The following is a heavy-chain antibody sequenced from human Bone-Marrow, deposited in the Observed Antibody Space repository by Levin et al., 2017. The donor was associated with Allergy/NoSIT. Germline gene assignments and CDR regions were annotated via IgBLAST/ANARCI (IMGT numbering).Heavy chain of an antibody. Sequence: GESLKISCAASGFTFSSSTMNWVRQAPGEGLEWVSSISDTGRNVHYADSVKGRFTISRDNAKNSLFLQMNSLRAEDTAVYYCVRGDSRDYWGQGTLVTVSS. CDR1: GFTFSSST. D-gene: IGHD6-13*01. J-gene: IGHJ4*02. V-gene: IGHV3-21*01. CDR3: VRGDSRDY. CDR2: ISDTGRNV.